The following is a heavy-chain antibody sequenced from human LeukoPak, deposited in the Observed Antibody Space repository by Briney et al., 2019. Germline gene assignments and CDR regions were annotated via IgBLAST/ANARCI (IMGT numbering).Heavy chain of an antibody. D-gene: IGHD1-26*01. CDR1: GFTFSSYD. Sequence: PGGSLRLSCAASGFTFSSYDMHWVRQVTGKGLEWVSDIGTVGDTNYAGSVKGRFTISRENAKNSLYLQMNSLRAGDTAVYYCARVRSGSLGYYGRRLGPRDHSHRLL. V-gene: IGHV3-13*01. CDR2: IGTVGDT. J-gene: IGHJ6*02. CDR3: ARVRSGSLGYYGRR.